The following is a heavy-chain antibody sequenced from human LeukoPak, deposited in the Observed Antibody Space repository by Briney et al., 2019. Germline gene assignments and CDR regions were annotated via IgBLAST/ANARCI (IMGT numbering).Heavy chain of an antibody. CDR3: ARAPSQYCSGGSCYSYYYYMDV. D-gene: IGHD2-15*01. Sequence: SETLSLTCAVYGGSFSGYYWSWIRQPPGKGLEWIGEINPSGSTNYNPSLKSRVTISVDTSKNQFSLKLSSVTAADTAVYYCARAPSQYCSGGSCYSYYYYMDVWGKGTTVTISS. J-gene: IGHJ6*03. CDR1: GGSFSGYY. V-gene: IGHV4-34*01. CDR2: INPSGST.